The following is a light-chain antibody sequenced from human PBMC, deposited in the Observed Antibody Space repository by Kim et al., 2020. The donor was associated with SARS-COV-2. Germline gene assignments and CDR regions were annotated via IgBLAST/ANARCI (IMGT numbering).Light chain of an antibody. Sequence: PGKTARITCGGNNIGRQSMHWYQQKPGQAPVLVIYYDSNRPSGIPERFSGSNSGNTATLTISRVEAGDEAEYFCHVWDSSSDHVVFGGGTQLTVL. CDR2: YDS. V-gene: IGLV3-21*04. J-gene: IGLJ2*01. CDR1: NIGRQS. CDR3: HVWDSSSDHVV.